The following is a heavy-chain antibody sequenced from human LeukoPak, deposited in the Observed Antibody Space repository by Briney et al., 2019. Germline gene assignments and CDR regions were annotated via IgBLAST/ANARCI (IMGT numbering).Heavy chain of an antibody. CDR3: ARDPLSQGWFDP. V-gene: IGHV4-59*01. CDR2: IYYSGST. D-gene: IGHD3-3*02. J-gene: IGHJ5*02. CDR1: GGSISSYY. Sequence: PSETLSLTCTVSGGSISSYYWSWIRQPPGKGLEWIGYIYYSGSTNYIPSLKSRVTISVDTSKNQFSLKLSSVTAADTAVYYCARDPLSQGWFDPWGQGTLVTVSS.